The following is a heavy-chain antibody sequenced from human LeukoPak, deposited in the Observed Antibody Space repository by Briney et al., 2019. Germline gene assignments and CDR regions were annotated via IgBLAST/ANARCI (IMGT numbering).Heavy chain of an antibody. D-gene: IGHD5-18*01. CDR1: GFTFSSYG. CDR3: ARDYNSGYSYGGGFDP. V-gene: IGHV3-33*01. J-gene: IGHJ5*02. CDR2: IWYDGSNK. Sequence: GGSLRLSCAASGFTFSSYGMHWVRQAPGKGLEWVAVIWYDGSNKYYADSVKGRFTISRDNSKNRLYLQMNSLRAEDTAVYYCARDYNSGYSYGGGFDPWGQGTLVTVSS.